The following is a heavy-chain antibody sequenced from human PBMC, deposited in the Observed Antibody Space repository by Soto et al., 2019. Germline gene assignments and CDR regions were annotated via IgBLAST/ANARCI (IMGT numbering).Heavy chain of an antibody. CDR2: INPNSGGT. CDR3: AREHGSSWYYYFDY. D-gene: IGHD6-13*01. CDR1: GYTFTGYY. V-gene: IGHV1-2*02. J-gene: IGHJ4*02. Sequence: ASVKVSCKASGYTFTGYYMHWVRQAPGQGLEWMGWINPNSGGTNYAQKFQGRVTMTRDTSISTAYMELSRLRSDNTAVYYCAREHGSSWYYYFDYWGQGTLVTVSS.